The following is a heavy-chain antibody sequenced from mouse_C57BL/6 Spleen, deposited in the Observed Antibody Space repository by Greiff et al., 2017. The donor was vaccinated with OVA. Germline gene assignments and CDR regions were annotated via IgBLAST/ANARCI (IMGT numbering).Heavy chain of an antibody. D-gene: IGHD4-1*02. V-gene: IGHV1-19*01. J-gene: IGHJ2*01. Sequence: VQLQQSGPVLVKPGASVKMSCKASGYTFTDYYMNWVKQSHGKSLEWIGVINPYNGGTSYNQKFKGKATLTVDKSSSTAYMELNSLTSEDSAVYYCARSQLGGSYFDYWGQGTTLTVSS. CDR2: INPYNGGT. CDR1: GYTFTDYY. CDR3: ARSQLGGSYFDY.